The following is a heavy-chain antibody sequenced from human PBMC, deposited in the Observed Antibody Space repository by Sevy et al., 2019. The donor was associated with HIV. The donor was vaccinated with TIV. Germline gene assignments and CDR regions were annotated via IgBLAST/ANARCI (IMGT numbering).Heavy chain of an antibody. CDR3: ARDATEYTSSSFWFDT. D-gene: IGHD6-6*01. V-gene: IGHV4-30-4*01. CDR1: GGSISSGNYY. CDR2: ISYTGNN. Sequence: SETLSLTCTVSGGSISSGNYYWHWIRQPPGKGLEWIGYISYTGNNYYNPSLKRPVTISVDTSNNQFSLRLTSVTAADTAVYYCARDATEYTSSSFWFDTWGQGTLVTVSS. J-gene: IGHJ5*02.